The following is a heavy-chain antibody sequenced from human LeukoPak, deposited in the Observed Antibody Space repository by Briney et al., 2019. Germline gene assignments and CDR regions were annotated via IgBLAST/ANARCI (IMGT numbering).Heavy chain of an antibody. Sequence: SVKVSCKASGGTFSSYAISWVRQAPGQGLEWMGGIIPIFGTANYAQKFQGRVTITADESTSTAYMELSSLRSEDTAVYYCARSRIVDHEEYYYYGMDVWGQGTTVTVSS. CDR1: GGTFSSYA. D-gene: IGHD2-15*01. CDR3: ARSRIVDHEEYYYYGMDV. CDR2: IIPIFGTA. V-gene: IGHV1-69*13. J-gene: IGHJ6*02.